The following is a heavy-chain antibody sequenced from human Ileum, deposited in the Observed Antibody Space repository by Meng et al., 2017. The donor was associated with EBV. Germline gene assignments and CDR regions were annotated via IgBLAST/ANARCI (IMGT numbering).Heavy chain of an antibody. V-gene: IGHV2-5*02. J-gene: IGHJ4*02. Sequence: QMSLKVFGPTLVKPPLTLTLPCSFSGYSLSTNGVGVGWIRQPPGKALEWLALIYYDDYQRYNPSLKTRLTITRVTSKSQVVLAMTNMDPVDTATYYCAHKPSGEDFFDYWGQGTLVTVSS. CDR2: IYYDDYQ. CDR3: AHKPSGEDFFDY. CDR1: GYSLSTNGVG. D-gene: IGHD3-16*01.